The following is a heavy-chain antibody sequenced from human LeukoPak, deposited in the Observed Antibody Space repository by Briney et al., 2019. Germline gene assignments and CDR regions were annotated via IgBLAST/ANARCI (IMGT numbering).Heavy chain of an antibody. V-gene: IGHV3-21*01. Sequence: GGSLRLSCAASGFTFSSYSMNWVRQAPGKGLEWVSSITRSNYIYYADSVKGRFTISRDNAKNSLYLQMNSLRVEDTAVYYCVRGAQFYGSGSYDYWGQGTLVAVSS. J-gene: IGHJ4*02. CDR1: GFTFSSYS. CDR3: VRGAQFYGSGSYDY. D-gene: IGHD3-10*01. CDR2: ITRSNYI.